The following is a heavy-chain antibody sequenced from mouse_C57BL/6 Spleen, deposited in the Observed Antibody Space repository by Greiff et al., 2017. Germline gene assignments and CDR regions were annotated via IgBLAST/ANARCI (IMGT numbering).Heavy chain of an antibody. Sequence: VQLQQPGAELVRPGTSVKLSCKASGYTFTSYWMHWVKQRPGQGLEWIGVIDPSDSYTNYNQKFKGKATLTVDTSSSPAYMQLSSLTSEDSAVYYCAREGITTVVEDYAMDYWGQGTSVTVSS. CDR1: GYTFTSYW. D-gene: IGHD1-1*01. CDR2: IDPSDSYT. V-gene: IGHV1-59*01. J-gene: IGHJ4*01. CDR3: AREGITTVVEDYAMDY.